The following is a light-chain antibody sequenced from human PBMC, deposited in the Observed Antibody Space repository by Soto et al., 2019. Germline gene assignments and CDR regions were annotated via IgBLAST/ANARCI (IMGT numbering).Light chain of an antibody. Sequence: SYDLTQPPSVSVAPGKTASIICGGNNIGSKSVHWYQQKPGQAPVLVIFYDSDRPSGIPERFSGSNSGNTATLTISRVEAGDEADYYCQVWDRSSDHWVFGGGTKLTVL. V-gene: IGLV3-21*04. J-gene: IGLJ3*02. CDR1: NIGSKS. CDR2: YDS. CDR3: QVWDRSSDHWV.